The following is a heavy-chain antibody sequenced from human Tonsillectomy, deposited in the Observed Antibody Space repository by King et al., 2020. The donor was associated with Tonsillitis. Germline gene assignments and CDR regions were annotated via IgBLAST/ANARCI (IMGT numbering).Heavy chain of an antibody. D-gene: IGHD2-2*01. Sequence: QVQLVESGGGLVKPGGSLRLSCAASGFTFSDYYMSWIRQAPGKGLEWVSYISNSNMYYADSVKGRFTISRDNAKNSLYLQMNSLRAEDTAVYYCARDYPYAQSPFDYWGQGTLVTVSS. CDR3: ARDYPYAQSPFDY. V-gene: IGHV3-11*01. CDR1: GFTFSDYY. CDR2: ISNSNM. J-gene: IGHJ4*02.